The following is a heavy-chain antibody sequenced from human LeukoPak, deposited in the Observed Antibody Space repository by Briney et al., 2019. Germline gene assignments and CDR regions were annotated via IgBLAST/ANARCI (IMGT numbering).Heavy chain of an antibody. J-gene: IGHJ1*01. CDR2: ISTSGSPT. CDR1: GFTFSSYE. Sequence: GGSLRLSCVASGFTFSSYEMYWVRQPPGKELEWVAYISTSGSPTIYAASVKGRFTMSRDNAKNSLYLEMNSLRAEDTAVYYCVRDGGCTAGSCSQYFQHWGQGTLVTVFS. CDR3: VRDGGCTAGSCSQYFQH. D-gene: IGHD2-15*01. V-gene: IGHV3-48*03.